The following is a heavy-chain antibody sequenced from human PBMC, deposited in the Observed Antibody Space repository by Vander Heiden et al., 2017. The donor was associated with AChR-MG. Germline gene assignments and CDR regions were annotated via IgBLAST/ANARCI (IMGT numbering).Heavy chain of an antibody. Sequence: QVQLVQSGAEVTKPGASVKVSCKASGYTFTSYAMHWVRQAPGQRLEWMGWINAGNGNTKYSQKSQGRVTITRDTSASTAYMELSSLRSEDTAVYYCARERYYYGSGSYPFDYWGQGTLVTVSS. J-gene: IGHJ4*02. CDR2: INAGNGNT. CDR3: ARERYYYGSGSYPFDY. D-gene: IGHD3-10*01. CDR1: GYTFTSYA. V-gene: IGHV1-3*01.